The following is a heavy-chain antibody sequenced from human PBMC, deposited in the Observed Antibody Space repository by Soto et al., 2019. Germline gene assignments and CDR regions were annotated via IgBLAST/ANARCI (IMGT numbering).Heavy chain of an antibody. D-gene: IGHD2-8*01. J-gene: IGHJ2*01. Sequence: SETLSLTCAVYGGSFSGYYWSWIRQPPGKGLEWIGEINHSGSTNYNPSLKSRVTISVDMSKNQFSLNLSSVTAADTAVYYCARGRNCTNGVCHQSGYWYFDLWGRGTLVTVSS. CDR3: ARGRNCTNGVCHQSGYWYFDL. V-gene: IGHV4-34*01. CDR2: INHSGST. CDR1: GGSFSGYY.